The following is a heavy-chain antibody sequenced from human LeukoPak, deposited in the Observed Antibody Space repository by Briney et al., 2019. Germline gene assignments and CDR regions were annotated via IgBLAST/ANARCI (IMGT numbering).Heavy chain of an antibody. D-gene: IGHD3-22*01. CDR1: GFTFSSYW. J-gene: IGHJ4*02. CDR2: IKQDGSEK. CDR3: AKGSPQVTMIGVVFDY. V-gene: IGHV3-7*04. Sequence: EGSLRLSCAASGFTFSSYWMSWVRQAPGKGLEWVANIKQDGSEKYYVDSVKGRFTISRDNAKNSLYLQMNSLRAEDTAVYYCAKGSPQVTMIGVVFDYWGQGTLVTVSS.